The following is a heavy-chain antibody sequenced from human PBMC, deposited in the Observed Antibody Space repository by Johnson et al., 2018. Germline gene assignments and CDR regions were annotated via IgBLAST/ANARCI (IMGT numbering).Heavy chain of an antibody. CDR1: GITFGDYA. CDR2: IRSTTYGGTT. Sequence: EVQLLESGGGLVNPGRFXRLSCTASGITFGDYAMSWFRQALGEGLEWVGFIRSTTYGGTTGYAASVKGRFTISRDESESIAYLERNSLKNEDTAVYYCTRGPNRSGWYSLGDYWGQGTLVTVSS. J-gene: IGHJ4*02. V-gene: IGHV3-49*05. CDR3: TRGPNRSGWYSLGDY. D-gene: IGHD6-19*01.